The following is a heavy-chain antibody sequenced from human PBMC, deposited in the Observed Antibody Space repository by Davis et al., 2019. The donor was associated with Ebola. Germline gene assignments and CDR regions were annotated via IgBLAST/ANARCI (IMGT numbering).Heavy chain of an antibody. CDR2: IHYSGNT. CDR1: GGSISSGDYY. J-gene: IGHJ6*03. V-gene: IGHV4-30-4*01. Sequence: MPSETLSLTCTVSGGSISSGDYYWSWIRQPPGKGLEWIGYIHYSGNTYYNPSLKSRVTISVDTSKNQFSLKLSSVTAADTAVYYCARDKGRYDFWSGYHYYYYMDVWGKGTTVTVSS. CDR3: ARDKGRYDFWSGYHYYYYMDV. D-gene: IGHD3-3*01.